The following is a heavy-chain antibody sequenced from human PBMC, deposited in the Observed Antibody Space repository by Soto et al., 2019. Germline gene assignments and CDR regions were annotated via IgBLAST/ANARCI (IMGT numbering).Heavy chain of an antibody. CDR1: GYTFTSYG. Sequence: QVQLVQSGAEVKKPGASVKVSCKASGYTFTSYGISWVRQAPGQGLEWMGWISAYNGNTNYAQKLQGRVTMTTDTSTSTAYMELRSLRSDDTAVYYCARVSPDVTYYDILTGYYIRLGVFDYWGQGTLVTVSS. CDR2: ISAYNGNT. D-gene: IGHD3-9*01. J-gene: IGHJ4*02. V-gene: IGHV1-18*01. CDR3: ARVSPDVTYYDILTGYYIRLGVFDY.